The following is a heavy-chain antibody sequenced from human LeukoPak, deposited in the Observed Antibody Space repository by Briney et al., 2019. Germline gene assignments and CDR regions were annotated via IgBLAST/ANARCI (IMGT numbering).Heavy chain of an antibody. CDR1: GFTFSSYA. D-gene: IGHD3-16*02. CDR3: AKRAMAFGGVIVRSYYFDY. Sequence: GGSLRLSCAASGFTFSSYAMSWVRQAPGKGLEWVSAISGSGGSTYYADSVKGRFTISRDNSKNTLYLQMNSLRAEDTAVYYCAKRAMAFGGVIVRSYYFDYWGQGTLVTVSS. J-gene: IGHJ4*02. V-gene: IGHV3-23*01. CDR2: ISGSGGST.